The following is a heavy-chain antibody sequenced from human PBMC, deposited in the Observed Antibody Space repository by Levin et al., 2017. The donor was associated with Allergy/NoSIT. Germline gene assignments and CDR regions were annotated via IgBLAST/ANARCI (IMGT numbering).Heavy chain of an antibody. Sequence: GESLKISCAASGFTVSSNYMSWVRQAPGKGLEWVSVIYSGGSTYYADSVKGRFTISRDNSKNTLYLQMNSLRAEDTAVYYCASAVGGHDFWSGYYYYGMDVWGQGTTVTVSS. J-gene: IGHJ6*02. CDR2: IYSGGST. CDR3: ASAVGGHDFWSGYYYYGMDV. CDR1: GFTVSSNY. D-gene: IGHD3-3*01. V-gene: IGHV3-66*01.